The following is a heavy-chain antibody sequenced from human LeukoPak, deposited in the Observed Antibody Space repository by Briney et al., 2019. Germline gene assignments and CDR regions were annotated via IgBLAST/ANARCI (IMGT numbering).Heavy chain of an antibody. Sequence: PSETLSLTCAVYGGSFSGYYWSWIRQPPGKGLEWIGEINHSGSTNYNPSLKSRVTMSVDTSKNQFSLKLSSVTAADTAVYYCARQWGTVVPAANRAFDIWGQGTMVTVSS. V-gene: IGHV4-34*01. CDR1: GGSFSGYY. CDR3: ARQWGTVVPAANRAFDI. D-gene: IGHD2-2*01. J-gene: IGHJ3*02. CDR2: INHSGST.